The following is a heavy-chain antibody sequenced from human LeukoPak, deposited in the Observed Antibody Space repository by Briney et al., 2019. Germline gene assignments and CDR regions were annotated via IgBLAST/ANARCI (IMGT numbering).Heavy chain of an antibody. V-gene: IGHV4-59*08. J-gene: IGHJ4*02. D-gene: IGHD5-12*01. Sequence: SETLSLTCIVSGGSISSYYWSWIRQPPGKGLEWIGYIDYSGSTNYNPSLKSRVTISVDTSRNQISLKLSSVTAADTAVYYCARVFGGYDGALAYWGQGTLVTVSS. CDR2: IDYSGST. CDR1: GGSISSYY. CDR3: ARVFGGYDGALAY.